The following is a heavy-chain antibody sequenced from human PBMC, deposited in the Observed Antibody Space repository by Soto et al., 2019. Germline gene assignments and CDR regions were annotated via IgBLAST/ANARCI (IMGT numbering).Heavy chain of an antibody. V-gene: IGHV1-2*02. Sequence: ASVKVSCKASGYTFTGYYMHWVRQAPGQGLEWMGWINPNSGGTNYAQKFQGRVTMTRDTSISTAYMELSRLRSDDTAVYYCARGSKYYYDSSGYYYWGQGTLVTVSS. J-gene: IGHJ4*02. CDR3: ARGSKYYYDSSGYYY. D-gene: IGHD3-22*01. CDR1: GYTFTGYY. CDR2: INPNSGGT.